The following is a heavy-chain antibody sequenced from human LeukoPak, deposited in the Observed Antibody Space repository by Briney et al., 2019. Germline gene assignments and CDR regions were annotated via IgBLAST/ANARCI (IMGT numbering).Heavy chain of an antibody. CDR2: IYHSGST. Sequence: SETLSLTCAVSGGSISSGSYSWAWIRQPPGKGLEWIGYIYHSGSTHYNPSLKSRVTISVDTSKNQFFLKLNSVTAADTAVYYCARVSDPCGGDCYLEFGDNWFDPWGQGTLVTVSS. CDR3: ARVSDPCGGDCYLEFGDNWFDP. D-gene: IGHD2-21*02. CDR1: GGSISSGSYS. V-gene: IGHV4-30-2*01. J-gene: IGHJ5*02.